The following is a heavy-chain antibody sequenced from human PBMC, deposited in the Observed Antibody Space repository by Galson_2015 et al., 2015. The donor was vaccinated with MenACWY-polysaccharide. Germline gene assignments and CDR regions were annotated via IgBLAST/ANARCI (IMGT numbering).Heavy chain of an antibody. J-gene: IGHJ4*02. CDR2: IKNDGTAK. Sequence: SLRLSCATSGFIFSNYWMSWVRLTPGKGLEWLGNIKNDGTAKNYVDSVKGRFTFSRDNTKNSLYLQMSSLREEDTAVYYCARDPYHMEATDQFHYWGQGTLVTVSS. CDR3: ARDPYHMEATDQFHY. CDR1: GFIFSNYW. D-gene: IGHD1-1*01. V-gene: IGHV3-7*01.